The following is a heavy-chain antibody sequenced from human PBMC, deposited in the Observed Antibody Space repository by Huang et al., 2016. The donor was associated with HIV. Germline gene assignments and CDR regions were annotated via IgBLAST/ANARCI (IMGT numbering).Heavy chain of an antibody. CDR1: GYSFTTYA. CDR2: INHGNGNT. Sequence: QVQLVQSGAEVKKPGASVKVSCKASGYSFTTYALHWVRQAPGHRLEWMGGINHGNGNTNYSQKFQGRVTITRDTSGSTVYMEVSSLTFEDTAVYYCAREFVIFGAPLWPAYWGQGTLISVSS. J-gene: IGHJ4*02. V-gene: IGHV1-3*01. D-gene: IGHD2-21*01. CDR3: AREFVIFGAPLWPAY.